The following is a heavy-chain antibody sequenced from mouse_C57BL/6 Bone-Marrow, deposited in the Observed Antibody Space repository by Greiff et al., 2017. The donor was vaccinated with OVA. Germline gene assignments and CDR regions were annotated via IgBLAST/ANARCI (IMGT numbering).Heavy chain of an antibody. D-gene: IGHD2-5*01. CDR2: IHPNSGST. CDR1: GYTFTSYW. Sequence: QVQLKQPGAELVKPGASVKLSCKASGYTFTSYWMHWVKQRPGQGLEWIGMIHPNSGSTNYNEKFKSKATLTVDKSSSTAYMQLSSLTSEDSAVYYCARPSYSNYVDYFDYWGQGTTLTVSS. J-gene: IGHJ2*01. V-gene: IGHV1-64*01. CDR3: ARPSYSNYVDYFDY.